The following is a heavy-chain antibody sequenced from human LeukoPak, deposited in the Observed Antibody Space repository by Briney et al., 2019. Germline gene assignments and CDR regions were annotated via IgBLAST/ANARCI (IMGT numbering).Heavy chain of an antibody. D-gene: IGHD3-10*01. J-gene: IGHJ4*02. CDR1: GYTFTGYY. CDR2: INPNSGGT. CDR3: ARDEEYSNFGD. Sequence: GASVKVSCKASGYTFTGYYMHWVRQATGQGLEWMGWINPNSGGTNYAQKFPGRVTMTRDPSISTAYMELSRLRSDDTAVYYCARDEEYSNFGDWGQGTLVTVSS. V-gene: IGHV1-2*02.